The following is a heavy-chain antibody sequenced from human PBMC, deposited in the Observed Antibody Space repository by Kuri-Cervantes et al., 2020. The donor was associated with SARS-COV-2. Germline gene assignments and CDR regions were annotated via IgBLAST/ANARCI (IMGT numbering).Heavy chain of an antibody. J-gene: IGHJ4*02. V-gene: IGHV4-30-2*01. CDR3: ARLNLGSSGSYCFDY. CDR1: GGPISGGGCS. CDR2: VYHSGST. Sequence: LRLSGTVPGGPISGGGCSWYWIRQPQGKGLEYIGYVYHSGSTYYNPSLKNRVTISIDRSKNQFSLKLSPVTAAETAVFYCARLNLGSSGSYCFDYWGQGTLVTVSS. D-gene: IGHD6-19*01.